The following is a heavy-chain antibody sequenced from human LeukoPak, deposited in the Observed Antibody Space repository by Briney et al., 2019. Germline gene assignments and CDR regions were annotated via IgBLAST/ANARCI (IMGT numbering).Heavy chain of an antibody. J-gene: IGHJ4*02. CDR3: ARDSDGVLDY. CDR1: GFTFTTYW. Sequence: GGSLRLSCAASGFTFTTYWMAWVRQAPGKGLEWVANIKQDGSEKYYVDSVKGRFAISRDNAENSLYLQMNSLRAEDTAVYYCARDSDGVLDYWGQGTLVTVSS. CDR2: IKQDGSEK. D-gene: IGHD3-10*01. V-gene: IGHV3-7*04.